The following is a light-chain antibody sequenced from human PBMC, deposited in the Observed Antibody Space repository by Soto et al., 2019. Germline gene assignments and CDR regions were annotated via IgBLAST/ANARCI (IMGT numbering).Light chain of an antibody. Sequence: QSALTQPPSVSGSPGQTITISCTGTSSNVGGYNFFSWYQQDPGKAPKLMIYDVTSRPSGVSNRFSGSKSGNTASLTISGLQAEDEATYYCSSYTSSSTAVFGAGTKLTVL. CDR3: SSYTSSSTAV. CDR1: SSNVGGYNF. J-gene: IGLJ1*01. V-gene: IGLV2-14*01. CDR2: DVT.